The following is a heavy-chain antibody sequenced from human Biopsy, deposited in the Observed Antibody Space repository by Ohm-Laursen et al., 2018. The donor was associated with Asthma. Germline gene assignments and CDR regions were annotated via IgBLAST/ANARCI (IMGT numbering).Heavy chain of an antibody. CDR1: GYTFNSVA. D-gene: IGHD5-12*01. Sequence: APVKVSCKASGYTFNSVAVMWVRQAPGQGLEWMGWINTNSGTPTYVQGFSGRSVFSLDPSVTTAYLQIDSLRSEDTGVYYCTRAGSTFVADYWGQGTLVTVSS. J-gene: IGHJ4*01. V-gene: IGHV7-4-1*01. CDR3: TRAGSTFVADY. CDR2: INTNSGTP.